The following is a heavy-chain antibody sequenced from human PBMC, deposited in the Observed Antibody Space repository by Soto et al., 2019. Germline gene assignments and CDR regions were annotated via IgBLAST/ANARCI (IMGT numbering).Heavy chain of an antibody. CDR1: GYTFPRCV. Sequence: ASVKVPCKACGYTFPRCVIHWVREATGQGLEWMGWMNPNSGNTGDAKKVQARVTMSTKTSISTAYMELGSLRSEETAVYYWARGPARGAHFDYWGQGTLVTVYS. D-gene: IGHD3-10*01. CDR2: MNPNSGNT. V-gene: IGHV1-8*01. J-gene: IGHJ4*02. CDR3: ARGPARGAHFDY.